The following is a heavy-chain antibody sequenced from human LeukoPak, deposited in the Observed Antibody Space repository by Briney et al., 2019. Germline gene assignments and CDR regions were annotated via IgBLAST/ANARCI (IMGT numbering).Heavy chain of an antibody. CDR1: GGSISSSSYY. CDR2: IYYSGST. D-gene: IGHD4-23*01. Sequence: SETLSLTCTVSGGSISSSSYYWGWIRQPPGKGLEWIGSIYYSGSTYYNPSLKSRVTISVDTSKNQFSLKLSPVTAADTAVYYCARVRRMYGGNHHWYFDLWGRGTLVTVSS. J-gene: IGHJ2*01. CDR3: ARVRRMYGGNHHWYFDL. V-gene: IGHV4-39*07.